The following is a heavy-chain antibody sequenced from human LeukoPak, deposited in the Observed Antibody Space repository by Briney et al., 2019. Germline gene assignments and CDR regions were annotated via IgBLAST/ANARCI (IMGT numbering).Heavy chain of an antibody. J-gene: IGHJ3*02. V-gene: IGHV3-30*03. CDR1: GFTFSSYN. CDR2: ISKDGGFK. D-gene: IGHD6-19*01. CDR3: TREEYSSFWSTAGAFDI. Sequence: GGSLRLSCAASGFTFSSYNLHWVRQAPGKGLEWVAVISKDGGFKYYADSVKGRFTISRDNSKNTFYLQMNSLIIEDMAVYYCTREEYSSFWSTAGAFDIWGQGTMVTVSS.